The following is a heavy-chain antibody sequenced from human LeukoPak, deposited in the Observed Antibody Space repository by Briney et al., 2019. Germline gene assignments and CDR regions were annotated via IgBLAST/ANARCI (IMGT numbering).Heavy chain of an antibody. CDR3: GRSLPRLERRGNEY. CDR1: GFTFRAYT. CDR2: IRSSGDTI. V-gene: IGHV3-48*01. D-gene: IGHD1-1*01. J-gene: IGHJ4*02. Sequence: GGSLRLSCAASGFTFRAYTMNWVRQAPGKGLEWLSVIRSSGDTILYADSVKGRFTISRDNSKSLLYLQMNSLRAEDTAVYYCGRSLPRLERRGNEYWGEGTLMTVSS.